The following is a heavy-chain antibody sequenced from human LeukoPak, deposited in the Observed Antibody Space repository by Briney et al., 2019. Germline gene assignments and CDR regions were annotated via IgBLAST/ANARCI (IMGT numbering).Heavy chain of an antibody. Sequence: GASVKVSCKASGYTFTGYYMHWVRQAPGQGLEWMGWINPNSGGTNYAQKFQGRVTMTRDTSIGTAYMELSRLRSDDTAVYYCARHLYDYVWGSYRYGFDYWGQGTLVTVSS. D-gene: IGHD3-16*02. CDR3: ARHLYDYVWGSYRYGFDY. CDR2: INPNSGGT. J-gene: IGHJ4*02. CDR1: GYTFTGYY. V-gene: IGHV1-2*02.